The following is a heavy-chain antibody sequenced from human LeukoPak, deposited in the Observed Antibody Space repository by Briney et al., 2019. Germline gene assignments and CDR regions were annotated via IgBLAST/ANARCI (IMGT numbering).Heavy chain of an antibody. J-gene: IGHJ4*02. CDR3: ARANYYGSGKKDLDY. V-gene: IGHV1-8*01. CDR2: MNPNSGNT. D-gene: IGHD3-10*01. CDR1: GYTFTTYD. Sequence: ASVKVSCKASGYTFTTYDINGVRQATGQGLEWMGWMNPNSGNTGYAQRFQGRVTMTRNPSMSTAYMELRSLRSEDTAVYYCARANYYGSGKKDLDYWGQGTLVTVSS.